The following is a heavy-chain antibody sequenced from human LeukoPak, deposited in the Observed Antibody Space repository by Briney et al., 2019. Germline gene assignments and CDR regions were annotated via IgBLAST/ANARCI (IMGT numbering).Heavy chain of an antibody. V-gene: IGHV3-7*01. D-gene: IGHD3-16*02. CDR1: GFTFSSYW. CDR3: ARDRGYDYVWGSYRYTGAFDI. J-gene: IGHJ3*02. Sequence: PGGSLRLSCAASGFTFSSYWMSWVRQAPGKGLEWVANIKQDGSEKYYVDSAKGRFTISRDNAKNSLYLQMNSLRAEDTAVYYCARDRGYDYVWGSYRYTGAFDIWGQGTMVTVSS. CDR2: IKQDGSEK.